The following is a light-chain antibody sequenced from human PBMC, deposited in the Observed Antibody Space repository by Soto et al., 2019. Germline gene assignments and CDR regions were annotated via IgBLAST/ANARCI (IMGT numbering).Light chain of an antibody. CDR1: QSIASW. CDR3: QQASSFPLT. Sequence: EIHMTQAPSSVSASVGDEVAITCRASQSIASWLTWYQQKPGKAPKLLIYAASRLQSGVPSRFSGSESGTTFTLTITNLQPEDFATYYCQQASSFPLTFDGGTKVDIK. V-gene: IGKV1-12*01. J-gene: IGKJ4*01. CDR2: AAS.